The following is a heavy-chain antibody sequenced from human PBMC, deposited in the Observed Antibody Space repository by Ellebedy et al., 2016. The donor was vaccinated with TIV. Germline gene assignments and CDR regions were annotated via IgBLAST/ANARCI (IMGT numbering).Heavy chain of an antibody. CDR1: GFTFSSYA. CDR3: AKDTSGGYCSSTSCPAMEDD. J-gene: IGHJ4*02. D-gene: IGHD2-2*01. Sequence: GGSLRLXCAASGFTFSSYAMSWVRQAPGKGLEWVSAISGSGGSTYYADSVKGRFTISRDNSKNTLYLQMNSLRAEDTAVYYCAKDTSGGYCSSTSCPAMEDDWGQGTLVTVSS. CDR2: ISGSGGST. V-gene: IGHV3-23*01.